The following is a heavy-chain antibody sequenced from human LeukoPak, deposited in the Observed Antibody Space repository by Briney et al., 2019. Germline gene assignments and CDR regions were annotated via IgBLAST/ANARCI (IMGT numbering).Heavy chain of an antibody. D-gene: IGHD1-26*01. J-gene: IGHJ4*02. Sequence: GGSPRLSCAASGFTVSTTYLSWVRQAPGKGLEWVSVVYSGGNTYYTDSVKGRFTISRDNSKNTLYLQMNSLRAEDTAVYFCASNGENSGTFLQFDCWGQGTLVTVSS. CDR2: VYSGGNT. CDR3: ASNGENSGTFLQFDC. CDR1: GFTVSTTY. V-gene: IGHV3-66*02.